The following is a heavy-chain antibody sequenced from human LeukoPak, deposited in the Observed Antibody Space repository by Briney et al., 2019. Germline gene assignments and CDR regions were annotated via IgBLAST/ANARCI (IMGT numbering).Heavy chain of an antibody. Sequence: SETLSLTCTVSGGSISSYYWSWIRQPPGKGLEWIGYIYTSGSTNYNPSLKSRVTISVDTSKNQFSLKLSSVTAADTAVYYCARTPIVVVPAAFDYWGQGTLVTVSS. CDR3: ARTPIVVVPAAFDY. CDR2: IYTSGST. J-gene: IGHJ4*02. CDR1: GGSISSYY. V-gene: IGHV4-4*09. D-gene: IGHD2-2*01.